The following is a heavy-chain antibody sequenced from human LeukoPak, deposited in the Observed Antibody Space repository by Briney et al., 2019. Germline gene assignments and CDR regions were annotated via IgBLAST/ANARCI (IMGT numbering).Heavy chain of an antibody. J-gene: IGHJ4*02. D-gene: IGHD3-16*01. CDR3: VRDTLIDY. CDR2: ISGSGVST. Sequence: GGSLRLSCAASGFTFSSHGMYWVRQAPGKGLECVSGISGSGVSTYYADSVKGRFTISRDNSKNTLYLQMNSLRAEDTAVYYCVRDTLIDYWGQGTLVTVSS. CDR1: GFTFSSHG. V-gene: IGHV3-23*01.